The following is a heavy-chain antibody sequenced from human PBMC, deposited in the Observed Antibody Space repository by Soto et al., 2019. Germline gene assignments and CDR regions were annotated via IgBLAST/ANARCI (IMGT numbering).Heavy chain of an antibody. CDR2: ISYDGSNK. CDR3: ARGAAMGNYYYYGMDV. CDR1: VFTFRSYA. D-gene: IGHD5-18*01. V-gene: IGHV3-30-3*01. J-gene: IGHJ6*02. Sequence: PGGSLRLSCAASVFTFRSYAMHWVRQAPGKGLEWVAVISYDGSNKYYADSVKGRFTISRDNSKNTLYLQMNSLRAEDTAVYYCARGAAMGNYYYYGMDVWGQGTTVTVSS.